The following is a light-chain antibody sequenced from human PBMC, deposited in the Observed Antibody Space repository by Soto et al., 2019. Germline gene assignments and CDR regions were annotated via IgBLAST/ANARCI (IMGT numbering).Light chain of an antibody. CDR2: EVS. V-gene: IGLV2-14*01. Sequence: QAALTQPAAVSGSPGQSITISCTGTSSDVGGYNYVSWYQQHPGKAPKLMIYEVSNRPSGVSNRFSGSKSGNTASLTISGLQAEAEADYYCSSYTSSSTPEVFGPGTQGTV. CDR3: SSYTSSSTPEV. CDR1: SSDVGGYNY. J-gene: IGLJ1*01.